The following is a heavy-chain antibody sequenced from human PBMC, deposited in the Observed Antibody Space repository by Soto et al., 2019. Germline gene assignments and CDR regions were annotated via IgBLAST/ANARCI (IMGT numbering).Heavy chain of an antibody. D-gene: IGHD3-9*01. CDR2: IYYSGST. CDR3: ARFAPYYDILTRPFDY. V-gene: IGHV4-39*01. Sequence: SETLSLTCTVSGGSISSSSYYWGWIRQPPGKGLEWIGSIYYSGSTYYNPSLNRRVTISVDTSKNQFSLKLSSVTAADTAVYYCARFAPYYDILTRPFDYWGQGTLVTVSS. J-gene: IGHJ4*02. CDR1: GGSISSSSYY.